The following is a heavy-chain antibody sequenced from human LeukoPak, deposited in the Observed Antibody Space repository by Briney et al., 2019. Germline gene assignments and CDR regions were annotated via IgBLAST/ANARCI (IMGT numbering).Heavy chain of an antibody. D-gene: IGHD3-22*01. CDR3: ARDLVLYDSSGYYYTYFDL. J-gene: IGHJ2*01. CDR2: IYYSGST. CDR1: GGSISSSSYY. V-gene: IGHV4-39*07. Sequence: SETLSLTCTVSGGSISSSSYYWCWIRQPPGKGLEWIGSIYYSGSTYYNPSLKSRVTISVDTSKNQFSLKLSSVTAADTAVYYCARDLVLYDSSGYYYTYFDLWGRGTLVTVSS.